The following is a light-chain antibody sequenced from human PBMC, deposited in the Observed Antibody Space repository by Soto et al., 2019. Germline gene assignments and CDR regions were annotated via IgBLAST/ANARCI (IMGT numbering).Light chain of an antibody. CDR1: QSISTY. J-gene: IGKJ2*01. CDR3: QQSFTTPYT. V-gene: IGKV1-39*01. CDR2: AAS. Sequence: DIQMTQSPSSLSASVGDRVTITCRASQSISTYLNWYQQKPGKAPKVLIYAASNLQSGVPSRLSGSGSGTDFSLTISSLQPEDFATYYCQQSFTTPYTFGQVTKLEI.